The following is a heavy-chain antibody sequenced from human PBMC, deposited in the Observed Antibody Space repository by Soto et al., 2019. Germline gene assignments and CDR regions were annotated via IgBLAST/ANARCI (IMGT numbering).Heavy chain of an antibody. J-gene: IGHJ4*02. CDR2: ISGSGVTT. V-gene: IGHV3-23*01. CDR1: GFTFSSQA. Sequence: GGSLRLSCAASGFTFSSQAMSWVRQAPGKGLEWVSLISGSGVTTYYADSVKGRFSISRDISKNTLHLQMNSLRAEDTAVYYCAKGDLHFDYWGQGSLVTAPQ. CDR3: AKGDLHFDY.